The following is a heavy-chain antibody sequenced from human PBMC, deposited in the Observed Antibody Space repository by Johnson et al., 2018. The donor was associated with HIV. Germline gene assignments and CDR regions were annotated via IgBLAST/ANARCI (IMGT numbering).Heavy chain of an antibody. D-gene: IGHD3-22*01. CDR1: GFVFSDYV. CDR2: IRYDGSGK. J-gene: IGHJ3*02. Sequence: QMQLVESGGGVVQPGGSLTLSCAASGFVFSDYVMHWVRQAPGKGLDWVTFIRYDGSGKYYADSVNGRFTISRDNSKNTLYLQMNSLRAEDTAVYYCAKDVGNYWPNAFDIWGQGTVVTVSS. CDR3: AKDVGNYWPNAFDI. V-gene: IGHV3-30*02.